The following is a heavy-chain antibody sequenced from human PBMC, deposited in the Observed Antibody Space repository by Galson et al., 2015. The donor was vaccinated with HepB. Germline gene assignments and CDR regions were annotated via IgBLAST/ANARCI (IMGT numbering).Heavy chain of an antibody. Sequence: SLRLSCAVSGFNFSSYSMNWVRQAPGKGLEWIAHISSSSNSIYYGDSVKGRFTVSRENAKNSLYLQINSLRDEDTAAFYCARGTVVSSYGAFDIWGQGTKVIVSS. V-gene: IGHV3-48*02. CDR3: ARGTVVSSYGAFDI. CDR2: ISSSSNSI. CDR1: GFNFSSYS. J-gene: IGHJ3*02. D-gene: IGHD4-23*01.